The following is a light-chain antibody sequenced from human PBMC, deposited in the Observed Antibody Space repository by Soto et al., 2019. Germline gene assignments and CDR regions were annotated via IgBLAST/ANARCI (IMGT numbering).Light chain of an antibody. CDR1: QSVSSN. Sequence: EIVMTQSPATLSVSPGERATLSCRASQSVSSNLAWYQQKPGQAPRLLIYGASTRPTGIPARFSGSGSGTEFPLTISSLQSEHFAVYSCQQYNNWPWTFGQGTKVEIK. CDR3: QQYNNWPWT. V-gene: IGKV3-15*01. J-gene: IGKJ1*01. CDR2: GAS.